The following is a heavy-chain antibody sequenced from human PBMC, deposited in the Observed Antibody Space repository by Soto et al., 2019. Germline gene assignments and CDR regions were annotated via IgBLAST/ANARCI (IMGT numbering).Heavy chain of an antibody. CDR1: GFTFSGYW. CDR3: VRVRETRGWGAFAY. J-gene: IGHJ4*02. V-gene: IGHV3-74*01. Sequence: EVQLVESGGGLVQPGGSLRLSCAASGFTFSGYWVHWVRQAPGKGLVWVSRINGDGSTTRNADSVKGRFTISRDNAKNTLYLQMNSLSAEATAVSYCVRVRETRGWGAFAYSGQGALVTFSA. D-gene: IGHD6-19*01. CDR2: INGDGSTT.